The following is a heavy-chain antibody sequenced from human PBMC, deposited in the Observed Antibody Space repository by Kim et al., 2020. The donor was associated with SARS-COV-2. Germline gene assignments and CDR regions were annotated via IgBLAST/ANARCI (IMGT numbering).Heavy chain of an antibody. CDR2: IIPIFGTA. J-gene: IGHJ4*02. V-gene: IGHV1-69*06. Sequence: SVKVSCKASGGTFSSYAISWVRQAPGQGLEWMGGIIPIFGTANYAQKFQGRVTITADKSTSTAYMELSSLRSEDTAVYYCARDPLWFGELFPSTDYWGQGTLVTVSS. D-gene: IGHD3-10*01. CDR1: GGTFSSYA. CDR3: ARDPLWFGELFPSTDY.